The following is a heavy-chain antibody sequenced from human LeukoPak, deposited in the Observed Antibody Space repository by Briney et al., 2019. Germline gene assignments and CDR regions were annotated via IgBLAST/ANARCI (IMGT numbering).Heavy chain of an antibody. D-gene: IGHD2-8*01. CDR2: ISLSGLT. CDR3: SRENGAFSPFGF. J-gene: IGHJ4*02. CDR1: GGSISTTNW. Sequence: PSETLSLTCGVSGGSISTTNWWSWIRPSPGQGLEWIGEISLSGLTNYSPSLNSRVTMSLDMPENQLSLNLSSVTAADTAVYYCSRENGAFSPFGFWGQGTLVTVTP. V-gene: IGHV4-4*02.